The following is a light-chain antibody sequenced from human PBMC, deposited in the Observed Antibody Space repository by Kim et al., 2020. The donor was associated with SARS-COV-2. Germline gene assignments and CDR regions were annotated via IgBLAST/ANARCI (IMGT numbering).Light chain of an antibody. V-gene: IGKV4-1*01. CDR2: WAS. CDR1: QSVLYSSNNVNY. Sequence: IVVTQSPDSLTVPLGGRATINCRSSQSVLYSSNNVNYLGWYQQKPGHPPKLLIYWASTRESGVPDRFSGSGSGTDFTLTINNLQADDAAVYYCHQYYSPPYAFGRGTKVDIK. CDR3: HQYYSPPYA. J-gene: IGKJ2*01.